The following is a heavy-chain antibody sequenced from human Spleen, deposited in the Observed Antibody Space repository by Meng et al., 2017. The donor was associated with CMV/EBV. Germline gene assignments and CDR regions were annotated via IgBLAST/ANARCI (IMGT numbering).Heavy chain of an antibody. V-gene: IGHV3-74*01. Sequence: GGSLRLSCAASGFTFSSYWMHWVRQAPGKGLVWVSGIKSDGSTTNYADSVKGRFTISRDNAKNTLYLQMNSLRAEDTAVYYCARGRYYYDSSGSASNAFDIWGQGTMVTVSS. J-gene: IGHJ3*02. CDR1: GFTFSSYW. CDR2: IKSDGSTT. D-gene: IGHD3-22*01. CDR3: ARGRYYYDSSGSASNAFDI.